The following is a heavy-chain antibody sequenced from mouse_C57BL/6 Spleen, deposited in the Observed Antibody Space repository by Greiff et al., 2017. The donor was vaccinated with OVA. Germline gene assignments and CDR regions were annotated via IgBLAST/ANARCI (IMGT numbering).Heavy chain of an antibody. CDR2: IDPSDSET. CDR1: GYTFTSYW. Sequence: QVQLKQPGAELVRPGSSVKLSCKASGYTFTSYWMHWVKQRPIQGLEWIGNIDPSDSETHYNQKFKDKATLTVDKSSSTAYMQLSSLTSEDSAVYYCARNGNPYMDYWGQGTSVTVSS. J-gene: IGHJ4*01. CDR3: ARNGNPYMDY. V-gene: IGHV1-52*01.